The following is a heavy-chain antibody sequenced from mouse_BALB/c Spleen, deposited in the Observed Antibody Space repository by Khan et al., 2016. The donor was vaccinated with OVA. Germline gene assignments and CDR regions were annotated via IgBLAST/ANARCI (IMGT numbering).Heavy chain of an antibody. D-gene: IGHD2-4*01. CDR3: ARNYDYDEGLAY. Sequence: VQLQQSGPGLVQPSQSLSITCTVSGFSLTTYGVHWVRQSPGKGLEWLGVIWSGGSTDYNAALISRLSISKVSSKSKVFFKMNSLPVNGTAIYYCARNYDYDEGLAYWGQGTLVTVSA. V-gene: IGHV2-2*02. CDR2: IWSGGST. CDR1: GFSLTTYG. J-gene: IGHJ3*01.